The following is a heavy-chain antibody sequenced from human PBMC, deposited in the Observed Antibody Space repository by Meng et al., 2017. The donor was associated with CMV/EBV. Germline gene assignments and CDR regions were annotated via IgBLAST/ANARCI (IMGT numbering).Heavy chain of an antibody. J-gene: IGHJ4*02. D-gene: IGHD6-19*01. Sequence: QAQLVQSGAEVKKPGASGKVSCKASGYTFTSYAMHWVRQAPGQRLEWMGWSNAGNGNTKYSQEFQGRVTITRDTSASTAYMELSRLMSDDTAVYYCVRSSGWSLFDYWGQGTLVTVSS. CDR1: GYTFTSYA. CDR3: VRSSGWSLFDY. CDR2: SNAGNGNT. V-gene: IGHV1-3*02.